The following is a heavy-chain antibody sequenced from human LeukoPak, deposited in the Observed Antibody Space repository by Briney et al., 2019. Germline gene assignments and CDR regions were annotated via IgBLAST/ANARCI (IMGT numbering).Heavy chain of an antibody. CDR2: INTDGSAT. V-gene: IGHV3-74*01. CDR3: VRDKYGGNSNAFDI. D-gene: IGHD4-23*01. J-gene: IGHJ3*02. Sequence: GGSLRLSCAASGFTFNNYWMHWVRQAPGKGLVWVSRINTDGSATNYADFVKGRITISRDNAKNTLYLQMNGLRVEDTARYYCVRDKYGGNSNAFDIWGQGTLVTVSS. CDR1: GFTFNNYW.